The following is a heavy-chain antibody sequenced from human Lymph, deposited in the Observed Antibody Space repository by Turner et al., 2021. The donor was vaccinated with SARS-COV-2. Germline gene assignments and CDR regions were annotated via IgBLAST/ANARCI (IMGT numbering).Heavy chain of an antibody. D-gene: IGHD2-21*02. CDR3: ARGPPDFPYYFDY. V-gene: IGHV3-21*01. J-gene: IGHJ4*02. CDR1: GFTFSSYS. CDR2: ITFTSSYI. Sequence: EVQLVESGGGLVKPGGSLRLSCAASGFTFSSYSMNWVRQAPGKGLEWVSSITFTSSYIYYADSVKGRFTISRDNAKNSLYLQMNGLRAEDTAVYYCARGPPDFPYYFDYWGQGTLVTVSS.